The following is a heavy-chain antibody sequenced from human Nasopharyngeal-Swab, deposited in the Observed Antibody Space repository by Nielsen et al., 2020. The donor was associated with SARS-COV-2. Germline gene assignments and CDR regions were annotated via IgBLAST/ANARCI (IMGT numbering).Heavy chain of an antibody. CDR3: TTMVRGVEFDY. CDR2: IVVGSGNT. J-gene: IGHJ4*02. V-gene: IGHV1-58*02. D-gene: IGHD3-10*01. CDR1: GFTFTSSA. Sequence: SVKVSCKASGFTFTSSAMQWVRQARGQRLEWIGWIVVGSGNTNYAQKFQERVTITRDMSTSTAYMELNSLKTEDTAVYYCTTMVRGVEFDYWGQGTLVTVSS.